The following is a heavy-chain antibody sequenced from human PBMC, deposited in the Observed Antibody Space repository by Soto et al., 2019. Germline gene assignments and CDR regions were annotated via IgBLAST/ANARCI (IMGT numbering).Heavy chain of an antibody. CDR1: GDSVTPNNW. D-gene: IGHD2-15*01. Sequence: SETLSLTCAVSGDSVTPNNWWSWVRQAPGKGLEWIGEAYHNGLTNYNPSLKSRVTMSVDTSKNQFYLKLTSVTAADTAIYYCARDAASRGYTGRFDYFGQGTRVTVAS. V-gene: IGHV4-4*02. J-gene: IGHJ4*02. CDR2: AYHNGLT. CDR3: ARDAASRGYTGRFDY.